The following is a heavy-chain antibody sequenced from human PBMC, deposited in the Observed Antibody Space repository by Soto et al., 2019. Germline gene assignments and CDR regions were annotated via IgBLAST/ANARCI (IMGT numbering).Heavy chain of an antibody. J-gene: IGHJ4*02. V-gene: IGHV3-30-3*01. CDR3: ARSRGSGSPLRPFDY. CDR2: VSYDESKK. CDR1: GFSFSNYA. Sequence: HPGGSLRLSCAASGFSFSNYAMHWVRQAAGKGLEWVAIVSYDESKKYYADSVKVRFTISRDNSKNTLYLQMKSLRAEDTALYYCARSRGSGSPLRPFDYWGQGTLVTVSS. D-gene: IGHD3-10*01.